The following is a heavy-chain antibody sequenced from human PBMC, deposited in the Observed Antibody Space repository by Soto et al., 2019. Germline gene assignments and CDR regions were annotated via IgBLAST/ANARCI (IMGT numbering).Heavy chain of an antibody. Sequence: SETLSLTCAVSGGSISSGGYSWSWIRQPPGKGLEWIGYIYHSGSTYYNPSLKSRVTISVDRSKNQFSLKLSSVTAADTAVYYCARVGYCSGGSCSGSGWFDPWGQGTLVTVSS. V-gene: IGHV4-30-2*01. CDR1: GGSISSGGYS. D-gene: IGHD2-15*01. CDR3: ARVGYCSGGSCSGSGWFDP. CDR2: IYHSGST. J-gene: IGHJ5*02.